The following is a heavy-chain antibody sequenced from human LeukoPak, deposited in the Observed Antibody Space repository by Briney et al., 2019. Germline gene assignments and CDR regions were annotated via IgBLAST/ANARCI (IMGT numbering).Heavy chain of an antibody. Sequence: GGSLRLSCAASGFTFSDYYMNWVPQAPGKGLEWVSSISSSSTIYYADSVKDRFTISRHNAKNSLYLQMNSLRAEDTAVYYCARDAPTSYGDYYYYYMDVWGKGTTVTVSS. CDR1: GFTFSDYY. J-gene: IGHJ6*03. CDR3: ARDAPTSYGDYYYYYMDV. V-gene: IGHV3-69-1*02. CDR2: ISSSSTI. D-gene: IGHD4-17*01.